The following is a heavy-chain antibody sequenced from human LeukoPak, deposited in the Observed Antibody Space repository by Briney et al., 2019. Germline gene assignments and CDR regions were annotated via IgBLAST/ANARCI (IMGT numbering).Heavy chain of an antibody. Sequence: PGGSLRLSCAAPGFTFDDYAMHWVRQAPGKGLEWVSGISWNSGSIGYADSVKGRFTISRDNAKNSLYLQMNSLRPEDTALYYCAKVQRPHYYDSSGYYSPYDYWGQGTLVTVSS. D-gene: IGHD3-22*01. J-gene: IGHJ4*02. CDR2: ISWNSGSI. V-gene: IGHV3-9*01. CDR3: AKVQRPHYYDSSGYYSPYDY. CDR1: GFTFDDYA.